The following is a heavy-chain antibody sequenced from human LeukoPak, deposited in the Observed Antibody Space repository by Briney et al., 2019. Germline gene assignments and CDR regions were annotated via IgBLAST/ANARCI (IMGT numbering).Heavy chain of an antibody. CDR1: GGSTSSYY. D-gene: IGHD6-19*01. Sequence: SETLSLTCTVSGGSTSSYYWGWIRQPPGKGLEWIGYIYYSGSTNYNPSLKSRVTISVDTSKNQFSLKLSSVTAADTAVYYCARAGGYSSGPYDYWGQGTLVTVSS. V-gene: IGHV4-59*01. CDR2: IYYSGST. J-gene: IGHJ4*02. CDR3: ARAGGYSSGPYDY.